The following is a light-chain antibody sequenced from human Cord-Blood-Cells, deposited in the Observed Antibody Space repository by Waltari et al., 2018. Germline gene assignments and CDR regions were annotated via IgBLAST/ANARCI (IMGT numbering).Light chain of an antibody. CDR2: DAS. CDR1: QSVSSSY. Sequence: EIVLTQPPATLSLSPGERATLACGAGQSVSSSYLAWYQQRPGLAPRPLIYDASSRATGIPDRLSGSGSGTDFTLTISGLEPENFAVYYCQQYGSSITFGQGTRQEIK. J-gene: IGKJ5*01. CDR3: QQYGSSIT. V-gene: IGKV3D-20*01.